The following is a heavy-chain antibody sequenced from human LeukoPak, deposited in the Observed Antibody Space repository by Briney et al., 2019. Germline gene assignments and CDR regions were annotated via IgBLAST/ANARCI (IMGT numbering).Heavy chain of an antibody. CDR3: ARPLTRGYCSGGSCLPDY. D-gene: IGHD2-15*01. CDR2: ITAYSGNT. V-gene: IGHV1-18*01. Sequence: ASVKVSCKASGYTFISYGISWVRQAPGQGLEWMGWITAYSGNTNYARKFQGRVTMTTDTSTSTAYMELRSLRSDDTAVYYCARPLTRGYCSGGSCLPDYWGQGTLVTVSS. CDR1: GYTFISYG. J-gene: IGHJ4*02.